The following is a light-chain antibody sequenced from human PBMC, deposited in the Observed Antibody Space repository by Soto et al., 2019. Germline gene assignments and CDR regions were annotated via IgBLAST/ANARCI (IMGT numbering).Light chain of an antibody. CDR2: EVS. J-gene: IGLJ2*01. CDR1: SSDIGGYNY. CDR3: SSYAGSNNLV. V-gene: IGLV2-8*01. Sequence: QSALTQPPSASGSPGQSVDISCTGTSSDIGGYNYVSWYQQHPGKAPKLMIFEVSQRHSGVPDRFSGSKSGNTASLTVSGLQAEDEADYYCSSYAGSNNLVFGGGTQLTVL.